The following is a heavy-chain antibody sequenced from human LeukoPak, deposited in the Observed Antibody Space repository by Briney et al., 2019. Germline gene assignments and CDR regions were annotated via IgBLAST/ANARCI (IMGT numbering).Heavy chain of an antibody. D-gene: IGHD6-13*01. V-gene: IGHV3-30*02. CDR3: AKDSGVGSSWYSSVGYFDY. Sequence: GGSLRLSCAASGFTFSSYGMHWARQAPGKGLEWVAFIRYDGSNKYYADSVKGRFTISRDNSKNTLYLQVNSLRAEDTAVYYCAKDSGVGSSWYSSVGYFDYWGQGTLVTVSS. J-gene: IGHJ4*02. CDR2: IRYDGSNK. CDR1: GFTFSSYG.